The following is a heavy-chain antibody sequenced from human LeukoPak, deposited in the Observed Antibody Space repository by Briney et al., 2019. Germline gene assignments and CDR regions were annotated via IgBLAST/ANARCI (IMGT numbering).Heavy chain of an antibody. CDR2: ISYDGSNK. D-gene: IGHD3-22*01. V-gene: IGHV3-30-3*01. Sequence: GGPLRLSCAASGFTFSSYAMHWVRQAPGKGLEWVAVISYDGSNKYYADSVKGRFTISRDNSKNTLYLQMNSLRAEDTAVYYCARTAHLITMIENWFDPWGQGTLVTVSS. CDR1: GFTFSSYA. J-gene: IGHJ5*02. CDR3: ARTAHLITMIENWFDP.